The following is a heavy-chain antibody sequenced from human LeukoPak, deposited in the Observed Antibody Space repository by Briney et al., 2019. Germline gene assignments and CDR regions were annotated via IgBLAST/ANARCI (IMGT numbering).Heavy chain of an antibody. CDR2: VYYTGST. J-gene: IGHJ5*02. D-gene: IGHD6-6*01. CDR3: TRRGGSSSSDWFDP. V-gene: IGHV4-59*08. Sequence: SETLSLTCTVSGGSISSYYWSWIRQPPGKGLEWIGYVYYTGSTSYNPSLKSRVTISGDTSKNQFSLKLSSVTAADTAVYYCTRRGGSSSSDWFDPWGQGTLVIVSS. CDR1: GGSISSYY.